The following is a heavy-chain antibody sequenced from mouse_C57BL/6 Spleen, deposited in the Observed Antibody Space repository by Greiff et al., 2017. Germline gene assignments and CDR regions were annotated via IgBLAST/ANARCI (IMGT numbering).Heavy chain of an antibody. D-gene: IGHD1-1*01. CDR3: ARSRAFITTVPLDY. CDR2: INPYTGGT. CDR1: GYTFTDYY. V-gene: IGHV1-19*01. J-gene: IGHJ2*01. Sequence: EVQLQQSGPVLVKPGASVKMSCKASGYTFTDYYMNWVKQSHGKSLEWIGVINPYTGGTSYNQKFKGKATLTVAKSSSTAYMELNSLTSEDSAVYYCARSRAFITTVPLDYWGQGTTLTVSS.